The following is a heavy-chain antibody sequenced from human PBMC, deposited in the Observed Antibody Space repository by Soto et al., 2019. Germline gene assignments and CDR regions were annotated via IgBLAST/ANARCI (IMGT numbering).Heavy chain of an antibody. D-gene: IGHD6-13*01. J-gene: IGHJ4*02. Sequence: SETLSLTCAVSGASISTNNWWSWVRQPPGKGLEWIGEVYHSGSSNCNPSLKSRVTISIDKSKNQFSLRLTSMTAADTAVYYCAVPGAGDFDYWSQGTLVTVSS. V-gene: IGHV4-4*02. CDR1: GASISTNNW. CDR2: VYHSGSS. CDR3: AVPGAGDFDY.